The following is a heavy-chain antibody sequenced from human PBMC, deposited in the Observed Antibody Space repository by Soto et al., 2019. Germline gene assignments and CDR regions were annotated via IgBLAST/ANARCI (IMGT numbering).Heavy chain of an antibody. J-gene: IGHJ6*02. CDR1: GGTFSSYA. Sequence: ASVKVSCKASGGTFSSYAISWVRQAPGQGLEWMGGIIPIFGTANYAQKFQGRVTITADESTSTAYMELSSLRSEDTAVYYCARGARVRTIVLVPRGSSHYYYGMDVWGQGTTVTVSS. CDR2: IIPIFGTA. V-gene: IGHV1-69*13. CDR3: ARGARVRTIVLVPRGSSHYYYGMDV. D-gene: IGHD2-2*01.